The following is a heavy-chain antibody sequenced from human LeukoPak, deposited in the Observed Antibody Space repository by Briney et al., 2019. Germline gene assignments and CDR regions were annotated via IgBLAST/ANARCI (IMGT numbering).Heavy chain of an antibody. CDR1: GGSITSYY. CDR2: IYTRGST. Sequence: SETLSLTCTVSGGSITSYYWSWIRQPAGKGLEWIGRIYTRGSTNYNPSLKGRVTVSVDTSRNQFSLKLTSVTAADTAVYYCAGEGHYYDSTGYYYGGEDYWGQGTLVTVSS. CDR3: AGEGHYYDSTGYYYGGEDY. V-gene: IGHV4-4*07. J-gene: IGHJ4*02. D-gene: IGHD3-22*01.